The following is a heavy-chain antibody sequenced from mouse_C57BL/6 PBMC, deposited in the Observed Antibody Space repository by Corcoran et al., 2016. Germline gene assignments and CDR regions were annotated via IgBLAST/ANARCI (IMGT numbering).Heavy chain of an antibody. CDR2: INTYSGVP. CDR1: GNTCTTYG. D-gene: IGHD2-3*01. J-gene: IGHJ4*01. CDR3: AIVYDGYYRAMDY. Sequence: QIQLVQSGPELKKPGETVKMSCKASGNTCTTYGMSWVKQAPGKGLKWMGWINTYSGVPTYADDFKGRFAFSLETSASTDYLQINNLKNEDTATYFCAIVYDGYYRAMDYWSQGTSVTVSS. V-gene: IGHV9-3*01.